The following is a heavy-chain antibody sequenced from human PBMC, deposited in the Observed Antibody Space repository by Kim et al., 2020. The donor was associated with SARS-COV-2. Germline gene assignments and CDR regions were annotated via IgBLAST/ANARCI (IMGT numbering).Heavy chain of an antibody. D-gene: IGHD6-13*01. J-gene: IGHJ4*02. CDR3: ARDPKQRAAGTVLFDY. Sequence: ASVKVSCKASGYTFTSYYMHWVRQAPGQGLEWMGIINPSGGSTSYAQKFQGRVTMTRDTSTSTVYMELSSLRSEDTAVYYCARDPKQRAAGTVLFDYWGQGTLVTVSS. V-gene: IGHV1-46*01. CDR1: GYTFTSYY. CDR2: INPSGGST.